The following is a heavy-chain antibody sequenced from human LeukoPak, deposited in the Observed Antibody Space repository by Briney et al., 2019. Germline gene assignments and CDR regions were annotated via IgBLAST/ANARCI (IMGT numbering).Heavy chain of an antibody. Sequence: GESLKIACKASGYSFTTYWIGWVRQAPGKGLEWMGIIYPADSSTEYSPSFQGQVTISVDKSVNTAYLQWSRLKASDTATYYCARLHSSGYYHDYWGQGTLVTVSS. J-gene: IGHJ4*02. D-gene: IGHD3-22*01. CDR2: IYPADSST. V-gene: IGHV5-51*01. CDR3: ARLHSSGYYHDY. CDR1: GYSFTTYW.